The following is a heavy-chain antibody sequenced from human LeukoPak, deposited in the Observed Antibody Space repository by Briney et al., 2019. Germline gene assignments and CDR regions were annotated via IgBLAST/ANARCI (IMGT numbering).Heavy chain of an antibody. J-gene: IGHJ4*02. CDR2: ISGRSGDT. Sequence: GGSLRLSCAASGFTFSPYAMSWVRQARGKGLEWVSSISGRSGDTYYADSVKGRCTISRDNSKNTLYLEMNSLRAEDTAVYYCAKARYYFDSSGYSGLDSWGQGTLVTVSS. CDR3: AKARYYFDSSGYSGLDS. CDR1: GFTFSPYA. V-gene: IGHV3-23*01. D-gene: IGHD3-22*01.